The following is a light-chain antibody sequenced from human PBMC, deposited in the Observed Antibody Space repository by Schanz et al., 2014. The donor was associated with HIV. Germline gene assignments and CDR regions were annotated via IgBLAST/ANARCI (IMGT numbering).Light chain of an antibody. V-gene: IGKV1-39*01. CDR1: QSIKYY. Sequence: DVQLTQSPSSLSASVGDRVTITCRTSQSIKYYLNWYQQKPGKAPKVLIYAASSLQSGVPSRFSGSGSGTDFTLTISSLQPEDFATYYCQQSYSSPLIFGQGTRLETK. CDR2: AAS. CDR3: QQSYSSPLI. J-gene: IGKJ5*01.